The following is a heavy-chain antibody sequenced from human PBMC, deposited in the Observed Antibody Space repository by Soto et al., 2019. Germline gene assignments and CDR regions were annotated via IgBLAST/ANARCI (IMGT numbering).Heavy chain of an antibody. CDR2: MNHNSGNT. Sequence: QVQLVQSGAEVKKPGASVKVSCKASGYTFTNYDINWVRQATGQGLEWMGWMNHNSGNTGYAQKFQGRVTMTRNTSISTAYMELSSLRSEDTAVYYCARGPGSWYYYYMDVWGKGTTVTVSS. CDR1: GYTFTNYD. V-gene: IGHV1-8*01. D-gene: IGHD6-13*01. J-gene: IGHJ6*03. CDR3: ARGPGSWYYYYMDV.